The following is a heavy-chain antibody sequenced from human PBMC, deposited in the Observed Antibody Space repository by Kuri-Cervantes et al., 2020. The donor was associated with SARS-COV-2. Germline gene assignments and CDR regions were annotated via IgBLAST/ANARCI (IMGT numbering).Heavy chain of an antibody. D-gene: IGHD3-22*01. Sequence: ASVKVSCKGSGYTFTSYGISWVRQAPGQGLEWMGWISAYNGNTNYAQKLQGRVTMTTDTSTSTAYMELRSLRSDDTAVYYCARSGSKYYYDSSGYLNSLGAFDIWGQGTMVTVSS. CDR3: ARSGSKYYYDSSGYLNSLGAFDI. V-gene: IGHV1-18*01. J-gene: IGHJ3*02. CDR2: ISAYNGNT. CDR1: GYTFTSYG.